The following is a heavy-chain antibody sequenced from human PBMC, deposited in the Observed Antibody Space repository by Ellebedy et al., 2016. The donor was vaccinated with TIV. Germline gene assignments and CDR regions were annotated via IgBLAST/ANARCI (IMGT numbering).Heavy chain of an antibody. V-gene: IGHV4-39*01. J-gene: IGHJ6*03. CDR3: ATFNQYYTYLGV. CDR2: ISNRDRT. Sequence: SETLSLXCTVSGDSISSSSDYWVWIRQPPGKGLEWIGTISNRDRTDDNPSLKSRVFILVDASKNQFFLKLTSVTAADTAVYYCATFNQYYTYLGVWGKGTTVTVSS. CDR1: GDSISSSSDY. D-gene: IGHD1-14*01.